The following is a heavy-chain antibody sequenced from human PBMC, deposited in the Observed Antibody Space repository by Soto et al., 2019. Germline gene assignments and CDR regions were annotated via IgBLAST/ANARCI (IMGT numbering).Heavy chain of an antibody. J-gene: IGHJ3*02. V-gene: IGHV4-59*01. D-gene: IGHD3-22*01. CDR1: GGSISSYY. Sequence: SETLSLTCTVSGGSISSYYWSWIRQPPGKGLEWIGYIYYSGSTNYNPSLKSRVTISVDTSKNQFSLKLSSVTAADTAVYYCARAHYYDSSGYYSADDAFDIWGQGTMVTVSS. CDR2: IYYSGST. CDR3: ARAHYYDSSGYYSADDAFDI.